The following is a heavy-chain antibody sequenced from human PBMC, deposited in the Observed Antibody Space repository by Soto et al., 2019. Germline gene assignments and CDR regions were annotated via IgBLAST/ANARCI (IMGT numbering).Heavy chain of an antibody. V-gene: IGHV5-51*01. CDR1: GYKFINYW. Sequence: EVQLVQSGPEVKEPGDSLRISCKGSGYKFINYWIAWVRQVPGKGLEWMGIIYPDDSDPRYNPSFEGRVTMSVDRSISTAYLQWSSLEASDTAIYYCARRAAVTGFWFDPWGQGTLVTVSS. D-gene: IGHD6-13*01. CDR3: ARRAAVTGFWFDP. J-gene: IGHJ5*02. CDR2: IYPDDSDP.